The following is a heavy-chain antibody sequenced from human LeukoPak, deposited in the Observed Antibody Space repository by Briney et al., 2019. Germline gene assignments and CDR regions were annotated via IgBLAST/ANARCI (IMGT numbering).Heavy chain of an antibody. V-gene: IGHV1-18*01. CDR2: ISAYDGNT. D-gene: IGHD3-10*01. Sequence: GASVQVSCTASGYTFTDYGLNWGRQAPGQGLEWMGWISAYDGNTHYAQNFQGRITLTIDTSTTTAYMDLRSLRSDDTALYFCARDELESGDYFACWGQGTLVTVSS. CDR3: ARDELESGDYFAC. CDR1: GYTFTDYG. J-gene: IGHJ4*02.